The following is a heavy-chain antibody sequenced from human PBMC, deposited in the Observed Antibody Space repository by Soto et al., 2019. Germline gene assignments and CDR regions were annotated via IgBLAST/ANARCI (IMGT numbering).Heavy chain of an antibody. Sequence: GESLKISCAASGFTVSSNYMSWVRQAPGKGLEWVSVIYSGGSTYYADSVKGRFTISRDNSKNTLYLQMNSLRAEDTAVYYCARDDREDYYGMDVWGQGTTVTVSS. J-gene: IGHJ6*02. CDR3: ARDDREDYYGMDV. D-gene: IGHD1-26*01. CDR2: IYSGGST. V-gene: IGHV3-53*01. CDR1: GFTVSSNY.